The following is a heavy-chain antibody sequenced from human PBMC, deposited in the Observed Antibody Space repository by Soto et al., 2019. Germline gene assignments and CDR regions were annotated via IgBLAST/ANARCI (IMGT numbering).Heavy chain of an antibody. CDR1: GYTFTSYY. Sequence: GASVKVSCKASGYTFTSYYMHWVRQAPGQGLEWMGIINPSGGSTSYAQKFQGRVTMTRDTSTSTVYMELSSLRSEETAVYYCARGSNNESRYYYGMDVWGQGTTVTVSS. D-gene: IGHD4-4*01. J-gene: IGHJ6*02. V-gene: IGHV1-46*01. CDR2: INPSGGST. CDR3: ARGSNNESRYYYGMDV.